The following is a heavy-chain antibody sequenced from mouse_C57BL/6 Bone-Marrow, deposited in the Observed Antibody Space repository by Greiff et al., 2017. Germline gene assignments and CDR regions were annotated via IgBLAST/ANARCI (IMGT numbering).Heavy chain of an antibody. CDR1: GYSITSGYY. Sequence: ESGPGLVKPSQSLSLTCSVTGYSITSGYYWNWIRQFPGNKLEWMGYISYDGSNNYNPSLKNRISITRDTSKNQFFLKLNSVTTEDTATYYCARVRYYGRYWYFDVWGTGTTVTVSS. CDR2: ISYDGSN. CDR3: ARVRYYGRYWYFDV. V-gene: IGHV3-6*01. D-gene: IGHD1-1*01. J-gene: IGHJ1*03.